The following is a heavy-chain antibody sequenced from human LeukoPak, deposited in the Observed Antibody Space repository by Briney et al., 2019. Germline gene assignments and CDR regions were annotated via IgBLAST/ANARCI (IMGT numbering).Heavy chain of an antibody. J-gene: IGHJ4*02. Sequence: ASVKVSCKASGFIFSSYGMSWVRQAPGKGLEWVSAISGSGGSTYYADSVKGRFTISRDNSKNTLYLQMNSLRAEDTAVYYCAKDINEYYFDYWGQGTLVTVSS. CDR1: GFIFSSYG. CDR3: AKDINEYYFDY. D-gene: IGHD1-14*01. CDR2: ISGSGGST. V-gene: IGHV3-23*01.